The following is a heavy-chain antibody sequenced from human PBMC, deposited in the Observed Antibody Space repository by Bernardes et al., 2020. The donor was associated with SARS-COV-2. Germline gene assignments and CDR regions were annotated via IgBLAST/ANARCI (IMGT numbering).Heavy chain of an antibody. J-gene: IGHJ3*01. V-gene: IGHV3-74*03. CDR3: AKDQTSFNSRFDPFDL. CDR1: GFTFSNYW. Sequence: GGSLRLSCAASGFTFSNYWINWVRQAPGKGLEWVSRIKGDGSTTTYADSVKGRFTISRDNAKTPLYLQMNSLRAEDTAVYYCAKDQTSFNSRFDPFDLWRQGSMCTVS. CDR2: IKGDGSTT. D-gene: IGHD3-3*01.